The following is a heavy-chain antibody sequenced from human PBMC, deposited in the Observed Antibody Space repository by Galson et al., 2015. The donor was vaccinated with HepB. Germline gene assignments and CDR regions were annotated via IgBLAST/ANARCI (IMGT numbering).Heavy chain of an antibody. D-gene: IGHD4/OR15-4a*01. V-gene: IGHV1-18*04. CDR1: GYTFTTNG. CDR2: ISANSGDT. Sequence: VKVSCKASGYTFTTNGISWVRQAPGQGLEWMGWISANSGDTRYAQNLQGRVTLTRDTSTSTAYLELRSLRPDDTAAYYCARDRDYRFDYWGQGTLVTVSS. J-gene: IGHJ4*02. CDR3: ARDRDYRFDY.